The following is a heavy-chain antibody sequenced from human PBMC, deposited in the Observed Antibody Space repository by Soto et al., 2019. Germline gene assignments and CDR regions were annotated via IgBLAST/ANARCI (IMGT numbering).Heavy chain of an antibody. CDR1: GYTFTSYG. V-gene: IGHV1-18*01. D-gene: IGHD2-15*01. J-gene: IGHJ4*02. CDR3: VVAAQPYYFDY. Sequence: QVQLVQSGAEVKKPGASVKVSCKASGYTFTSYGIIWVRQAPGQGLEWMGWISAYNGNTNYAQKLQGRVTMTTDTSASTDYMELRSLRSDDTAVYYCVVAAQPYYFDYWGQGTLVTVSS. CDR2: ISAYNGNT.